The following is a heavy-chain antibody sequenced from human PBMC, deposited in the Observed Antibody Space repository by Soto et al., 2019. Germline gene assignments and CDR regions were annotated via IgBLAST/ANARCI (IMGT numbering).Heavy chain of an antibody. Sequence: QVQMVQSGAEVKKPGASVKVSCRASGYSFTSYDVNWVRQATGQGLEWMGWTNPNSGNTAFAEKFQGRVTMTRDTPISTAYMELSGLTSEDTAVYYCARYPYTSYCSDGSCSYDAFDIWGQGTVVTVSS. CDR2: TNPNSGNT. D-gene: IGHD2-15*01. CDR3: ARYPYTSYCSDGSCSYDAFDI. CDR1: GYSFTSYD. J-gene: IGHJ3*02. V-gene: IGHV1-8*01.